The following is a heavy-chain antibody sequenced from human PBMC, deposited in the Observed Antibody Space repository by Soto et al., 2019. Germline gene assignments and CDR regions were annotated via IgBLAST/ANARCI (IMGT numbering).Heavy chain of an antibody. Sequence: GESLKISCKGSGYTFTSYWIGWVRQMPGKGLEWMGIMYPGDSDTRYSPSFQGQVSISADRSTSTTYLQWSSLKASDTAMYYCARSRPYCSSTGCYYAYGMDVWGQGTTVTVS. CDR1: GYTFTSYW. V-gene: IGHV5-51*01. D-gene: IGHD2-2*01. CDR2: MYPGDSDT. CDR3: ARSRPYCSSTGCYYAYGMDV. J-gene: IGHJ6*02.